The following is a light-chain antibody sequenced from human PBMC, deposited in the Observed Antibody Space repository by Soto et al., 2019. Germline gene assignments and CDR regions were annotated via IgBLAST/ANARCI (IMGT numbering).Light chain of an antibody. CDR2: GNS. CDR1: SSNIGAGYD. V-gene: IGLV1-40*01. J-gene: IGLJ2*01. Sequence: QSALTQPPSVSGAPGQRVTISCTGSSSNIGAGYDVHWYQQLPGTAPKLLIYGNSNRPSGVPDRFSGSKSGTSASLAITGLQAEDEADYSCQYYDSSLSGSVVFGGGTKLTVL. CDR3: QYYDSSLSGSVV.